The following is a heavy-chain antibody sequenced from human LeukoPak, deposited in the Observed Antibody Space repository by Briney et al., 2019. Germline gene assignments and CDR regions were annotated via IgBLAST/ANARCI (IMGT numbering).Heavy chain of an antibody. Sequence: GGSLRLSCAASGLTLGSYSMNWVRQAPGKGLEWVSSITSSSSDIYYADSVKGRFTISRDNAKNSLYLEMNSLRAEDTAVYYCARERYSTIQNDALDLWGQGTKVTVSS. CDR2: ITSSSSDI. D-gene: IGHD1-26*01. V-gene: IGHV3-21*01. CDR1: GLTLGSYS. J-gene: IGHJ3*01. CDR3: ARERYSTIQNDALDL.